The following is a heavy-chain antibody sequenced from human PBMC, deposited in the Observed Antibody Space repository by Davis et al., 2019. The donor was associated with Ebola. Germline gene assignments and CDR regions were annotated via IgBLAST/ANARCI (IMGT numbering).Heavy chain of an antibody. J-gene: IGHJ5*02. CDR2: IYPGDSDT. CDR1: GYSFTSYW. V-gene: IGHV5-51*01. D-gene: IGHD3-10*01. CDR3: ARHGPMVQGVIPSNWFDP. Sequence: GESLKISCKGSGYSFTSYWIGWVRQMPGKGLEWMGIIYPGDSDTRYSPSFQGQVTISADKSISTAYLQWSSLKASDTAMYYCARHGPMVQGVIPSNWFDPWGQGTLVTVSS.